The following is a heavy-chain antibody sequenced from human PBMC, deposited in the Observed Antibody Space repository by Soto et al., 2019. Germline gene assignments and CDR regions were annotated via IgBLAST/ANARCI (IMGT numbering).Heavy chain of an antibody. CDR1: GGSIIVYY. V-gene: IGHV4-59*01. Sequence: SETLSLTCTFSGGSIIVYYWTCIRQPPGKGLECVGYIYSSGDTNYNPSLKSLAIISVATAKTQFSLRLSCVRAADTAVYYCTGAYYDVSGYSLDPWGQGTSVTVSS. CDR3: TGAYYDVSGYSLDP. CDR2: IYSSGDT. D-gene: IGHD3-22*01. J-gene: IGHJ5*02.